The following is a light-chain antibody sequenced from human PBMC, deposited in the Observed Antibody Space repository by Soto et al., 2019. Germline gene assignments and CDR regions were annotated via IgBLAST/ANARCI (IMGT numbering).Light chain of an antibody. Sequence: EILLTQSPCTLSLSPGERGTLSCRASQRFGSSNLAWYQQKSGQAPRLLIYSTSSRATGIPERFSGSGSGTDFTLTISRLEPEDFAVYYCQQYNNWPWTFGQGTKVDIK. CDR3: QQYNNWPWT. V-gene: IGKV3-20*01. J-gene: IGKJ1*01. CDR1: QRFGSSN. CDR2: STS.